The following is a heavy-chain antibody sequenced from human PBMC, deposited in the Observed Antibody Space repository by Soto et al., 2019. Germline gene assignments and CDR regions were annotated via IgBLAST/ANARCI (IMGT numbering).Heavy chain of an antibody. CDR2: IYYSGST. J-gene: IGHJ5*02. CDR3: ARHDWLDP. Sequence: LTCTVSGGSITSSSYYWGWILQPPGKGLEWIGSIYYSGSTYYNPSLKSRFTISRDNSKNTLYLQMNSLRADDTAVYFCARHDWLDPWGQGTLVTV. V-gene: IGHV4-39*01. CDR1: GGSITSSSYY.